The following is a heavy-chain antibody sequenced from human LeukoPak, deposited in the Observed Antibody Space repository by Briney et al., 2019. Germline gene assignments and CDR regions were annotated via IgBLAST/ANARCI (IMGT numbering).Heavy chain of an antibody. CDR2: IYSGGTT. CDR1: GFTVSGNY. Sequence: GGSLRLSCAVSGFTVSGNYMSWVRQAPGKGLEWVSLIYSGGTTYYADSVKGRFTISRDNSKNTLYLQMNSLRAEDTAVYYCTCGSGSYSSLDYWGQGTLVTVSS. J-gene: IGHJ4*02. CDR3: TCGSGSYSSLDY. V-gene: IGHV3-53*01. D-gene: IGHD3-10*01.